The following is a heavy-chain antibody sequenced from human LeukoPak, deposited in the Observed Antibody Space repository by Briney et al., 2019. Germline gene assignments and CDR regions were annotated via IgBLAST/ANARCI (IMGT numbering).Heavy chain of an antibody. D-gene: IGHD2-2*02. V-gene: IGHV4-34*01. CDR2: INHSGST. Sequence: SETLSLTCAVYGGSFSGYYWSWIRQPPGKGLEWIGEINHSGSTNYNPSLKSRVTISVDTSKNQFSLKLSSVTAADTAVYYCAGRDCSSTSCYTRKGYFDYRGQGTLVTVSS. CDR3: AGRDCSSTSCYTRKGYFDY. J-gene: IGHJ4*02. CDR1: GGSFSGYY.